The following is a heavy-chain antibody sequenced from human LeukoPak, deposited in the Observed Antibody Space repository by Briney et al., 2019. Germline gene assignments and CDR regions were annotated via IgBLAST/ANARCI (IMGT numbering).Heavy chain of an antibody. CDR1: GFSFSNAW. CDR3: TTAPFLVLSRDY. J-gene: IGHJ4*02. V-gene: IGHV3-15*05. CDR2: IKSKTDGGTT. D-gene: IGHD3-3*01. Sequence: GGSLRLSCAASGFSFSNAWMSWVRQTPGRGLEWVGRIKSKTDGGTTDYAAPVKGRFTISRDDSKNTLYLQMNSLKTEDTAVYYCTTAPFLVLSRDYWGQGTLVTVSS.